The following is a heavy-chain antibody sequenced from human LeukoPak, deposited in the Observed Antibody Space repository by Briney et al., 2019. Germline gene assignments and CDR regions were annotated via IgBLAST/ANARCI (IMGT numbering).Heavy chain of an antibody. J-gene: IGHJ4*02. Sequence: ASVKVSCKASGYILTSYYMHWVRQAPGQGLEWMGLINPSGGSTRYAQKFQGRVTMTRDTSTSTVYMELSSLRSEDTAVYYCARDGGHVRFGESIAFHYWGQGTLVTVSS. CDR2: INPSGGST. CDR3: ARDGGHVRFGESIAFHY. D-gene: IGHD3-10*01. V-gene: IGHV1-46*01. CDR1: GYILTSYY.